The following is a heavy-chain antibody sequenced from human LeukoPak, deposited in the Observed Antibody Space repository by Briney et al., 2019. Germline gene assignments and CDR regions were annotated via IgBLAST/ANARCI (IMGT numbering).Heavy chain of an antibody. CDR1: GFTFSSYS. J-gene: IGHJ6*03. D-gene: IGHD4-11*01. V-gene: IGHV3-48*01. Sequence: PGGSLRLSCAASGFTFSSYSMNWVRQAPGKGLEWVSYISSSSSTIYYADSVKGRFTISRDNAKNSLYLQMNSLRAEDTAVYYCARDTAYSNPPDCMDVWGKGTTVTVSS. CDR2: ISSSSSTI. CDR3: ARDTAYSNPPDCMDV.